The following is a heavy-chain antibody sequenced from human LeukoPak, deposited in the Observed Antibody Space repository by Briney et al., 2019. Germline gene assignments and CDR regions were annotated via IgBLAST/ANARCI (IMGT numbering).Heavy chain of an antibody. D-gene: IGHD7-27*01. CDR1: GFTFSSYG. CDR3: AKAKTNWEVDY. V-gene: IGHV3-30*18. Sequence: GGSLRLSCAASGFTFSSYGMHWVCQALGKGLEWAAVISYDGSNKYYADSVKGRFTISRDNSKNTLYLQMNSLRAEDTAVYYCAKAKTNWEVDYWGQGPLVTVSS. CDR2: ISYDGSNK. J-gene: IGHJ4*02.